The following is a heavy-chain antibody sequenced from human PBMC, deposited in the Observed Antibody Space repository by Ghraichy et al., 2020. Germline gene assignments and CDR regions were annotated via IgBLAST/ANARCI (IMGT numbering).Heavy chain of an antibody. CDR3: ATGNIYV. CDR1: GFTFSISW. CDR2: INQDGSKS. V-gene: IGHV3-7*03. Sequence: GGSLRLSCAASGFTFSISWMAWVRQAPGKGLEGVATINQDGSKSYYVDSVEGRFTISKDNAKNSVDLQMNSLRAEDTAVYYCATGNIYVSGRGTTVTVSS. J-gene: IGHJ6*02. D-gene: IGHD2/OR15-2a*01.